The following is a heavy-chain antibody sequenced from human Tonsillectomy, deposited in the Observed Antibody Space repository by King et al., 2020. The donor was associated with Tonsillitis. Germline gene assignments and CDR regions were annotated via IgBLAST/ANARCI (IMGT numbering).Heavy chain of an antibody. D-gene: IGHD5-12*01. V-gene: IGHV4-4*07. J-gene: IGHJ4*02. CDR1: GGSIIGYY. CDR2: MYSSGRT. CDR3: ARDDGGYDSIFNFDY. Sequence: QVQLQESGPGLVKSSETLSLNCTVSGGSIIGYYWNWIRQPAGKGLEWIGRMYSSGRTTYNPSLESRVTMSVDTSKNQFSLTLTSVTAADTAVYYCARDDGGYDSIFNFDYWGLGTLVTVAS.